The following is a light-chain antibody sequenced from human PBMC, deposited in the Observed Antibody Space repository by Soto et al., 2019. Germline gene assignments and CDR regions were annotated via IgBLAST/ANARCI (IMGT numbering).Light chain of an antibody. CDR1: QTISSW. V-gene: IGKV1-5*01. CDR2: DAS. CDR3: QQSFNAPVT. J-gene: IGKJ4*01. Sequence: DIQMTQSPSTLSGSVGDRVTITCRASQTISSWLAWYQQKPGKAPKFLIYDASNLESGVPSRFSGSASGTEFTLTISSLQPDDFATYYCQQSFNAPVTFGGGTKVDIK.